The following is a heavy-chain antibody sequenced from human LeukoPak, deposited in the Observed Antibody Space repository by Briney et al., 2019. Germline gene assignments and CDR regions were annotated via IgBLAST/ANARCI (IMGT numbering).Heavy chain of an antibody. Sequence: GGSLRLSCAASGFTFDDYAMHWVRQAPGKGLEWVSGINWNSGSIGYADSAKGRFTISRDNAKNSLYLQMNSLRAEDTALYYCAKGLYGSGVSTWFDPWGQGTLVTVSS. D-gene: IGHD3-10*01. J-gene: IGHJ5*02. CDR1: GFTFDDYA. CDR3: AKGLYGSGVSTWFDP. CDR2: INWNSGSI. V-gene: IGHV3-9*01.